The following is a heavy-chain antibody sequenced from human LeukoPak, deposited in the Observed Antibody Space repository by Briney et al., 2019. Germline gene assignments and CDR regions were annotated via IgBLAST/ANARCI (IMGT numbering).Heavy chain of an antibody. CDR2: ISGSGGST. J-gene: IGHJ6*03. CDR1: GFTFTSYG. CDR3: AKNLLGYYMDV. V-gene: IGHV3-23*01. Sequence: GGSLRLSCAASGFTFTSYGVSWVRQAPGKGLEWVSAISGSGGSTYYADSVKGRFTISRDNSKNTLYLQMNSLRAEDTAVYYCAKNLLGYYMDVWGKGTTVTISS. D-gene: IGHD2-21*01.